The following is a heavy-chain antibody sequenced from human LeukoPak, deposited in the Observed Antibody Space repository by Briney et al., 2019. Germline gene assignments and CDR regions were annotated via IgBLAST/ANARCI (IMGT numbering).Heavy chain of an antibody. V-gene: IGHV4-59*08. Sequence: SETLSLTCTVSGGDMRNYYWYWIRQPPGKGLEWIGYIYYSGTTNYNPSLKSRVTISVDTSKNQFSLKLSSVTAADTAVYYCATLQGDYWGQGTLVTVSS. D-gene: IGHD4-11*01. CDR1: GGDMRNYY. J-gene: IGHJ4*02. CDR3: ATLQGDY. CDR2: IYYSGTT.